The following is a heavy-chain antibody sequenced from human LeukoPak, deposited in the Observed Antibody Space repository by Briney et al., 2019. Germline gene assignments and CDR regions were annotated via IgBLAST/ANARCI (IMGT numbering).Heavy chain of an antibody. CDR1: GYTFTGYY. CDR2: INPNSGGT. V-gene: IGHV1-2*02. CDR3: ARDGAGLRYFDWLLSFAGHYYMDV. D-gene: IGHD3-9*01. J-gene: IGHJ6*03. Sequence: ASVKVSCKASGYTFTGYYMHWVRQAPGQGLEWMGWINPNSGGTNYAQKFQGRVTMTRDTSISTAYMELSSLRSEDTAVYYCARDGAGLRYFDWLLSFAGHYYMDVWGKGTTVTISS.